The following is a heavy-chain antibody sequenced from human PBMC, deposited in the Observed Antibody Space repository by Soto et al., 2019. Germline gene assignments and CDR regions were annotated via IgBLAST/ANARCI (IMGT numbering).Heavy chain of an antibody. D-gene: IGHD6-13*01. V-gene: IGHV1-69*13. CDR2: IIPIFGTA. CDR3: AREISAGWAAAGYYYYYGTDV. Sequence: SVKVSCKASGGTFSSYAISWVRQAPGQGLEWMGGIIPIFGTANYAQKFQGRVTITADESTSTAYVELSSLRSEDTAVYYCAREISAGWAAAGYYYYYGTDVWGQGTKVTVSS. J-gene: IGHJ6*02. CDR1: GGTFSSYA.